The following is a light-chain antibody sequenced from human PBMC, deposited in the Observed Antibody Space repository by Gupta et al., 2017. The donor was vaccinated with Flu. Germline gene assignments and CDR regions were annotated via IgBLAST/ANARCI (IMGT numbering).Light chain of an antibody. Sequence: SYVLTLPLSVSVAPGQTARNTCGGKTIGSKSVHWYQQKPGQAPVLVVYDDDDRPSGIPERFSGSNSGNTASLTIYRVEAGDEADYSCQVWDSSSDHPGVFGGGTKLTVL. CDR2: DDD. CDR3: QVWDSSSDHPGV. V-gene: IGLV3-21*02. J-gene: IGLJ3*02. CDR1: TIGSKS.